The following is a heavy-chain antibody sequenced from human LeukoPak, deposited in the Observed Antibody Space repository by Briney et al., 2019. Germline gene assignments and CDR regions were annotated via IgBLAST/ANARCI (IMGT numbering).Heavy chain of an antibody. CDR3: ARDRSRSYEIDY. CDR2: ISSSSSYI. Sequence: GGSLRLSCAASGFTFSSYSMNWVRQAPGKGLEWVSSISSSSSYIYHADSVKGRFTISRDNAKNSLYLQMNSLRAEDTAVYYCARDRSRSYEIDYWGQGTLVTVSS. J-gene: IGHJ4*02. V-gene: IGHV3-21*01. CDR1: GFTFSSYS. D-gene: IGHD1-26*01.